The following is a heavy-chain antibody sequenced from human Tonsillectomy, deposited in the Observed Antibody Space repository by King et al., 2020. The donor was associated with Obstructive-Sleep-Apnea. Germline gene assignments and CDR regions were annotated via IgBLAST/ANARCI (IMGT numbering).Heavy chain of an antibody. J-gene: IGHJ4*02. CDR2: ISPYNGKT. CDR1: GYSFTNYG. V-gene: IGHV1-18*01. Sequence: QLVQSGAEVKKPGASVKFSCKTYGYSFTNYGITCMRQAPGQGLECVGWISPYNGKTEYARRLKDILPMSTNTSATTAYLEVRSLTADDTAVYFCARSGSGWYADWGQGTLVTVSS. D-gene: IGHD6-19*01. CDR3: ARSGSGWYAD.